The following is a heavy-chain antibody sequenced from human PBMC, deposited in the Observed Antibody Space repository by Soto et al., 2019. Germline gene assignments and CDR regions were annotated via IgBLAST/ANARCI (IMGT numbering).Heavy chain of an antibody. CDR1: VFTFINYA. Sequence: GWSLRLSCGGSVFTFINYAMTWVRQAPGKGLEWVSSISGSGATTYYADSVQGRFTISRDNSKNTLSLQMYSLRAEDTAVYYCAKGDCSGGSCYRGFDYWGQGTLVTVSS. CDR3: AKGDCSGGSCYRGFDY. D-gene: IGHD2-15*01. CDR2: ISGSGATT. V-gene: IGHV3-23*01. J-gene: IGHJ4*02.